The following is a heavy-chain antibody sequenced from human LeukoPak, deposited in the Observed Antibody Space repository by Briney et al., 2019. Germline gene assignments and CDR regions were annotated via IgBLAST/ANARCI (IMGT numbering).Heavy chain of an antibody. J-gene: IGHJ4*02. CDR1: GFTFSSYW. D-gene: IGHD6-6*01. Sequence: GGSLRLSWAASGFTFSSYWMHWVRQAPGQGLVWVSRINSDGSSTSYADSVKGRFTISRDNAKNTLYLQMNSLRAEDTAVYYCARALGYSSSSIVYWGQGTLVTVSS. V-gene: IGHV3-74*01. CDR2: INSDGSST. CDR3: ARALGYSSSSIVY.